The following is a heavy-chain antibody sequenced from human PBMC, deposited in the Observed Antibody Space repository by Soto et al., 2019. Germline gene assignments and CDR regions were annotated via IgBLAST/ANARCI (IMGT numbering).Heavy chain of an antibody. CDR2: ISSSSSYI. CDR1: GFTFSSYS. D-gene: IGHD3-16*01. J-gene: IGHJ1*01. V-gene: IGHV3-21*01. Sequence: VGSLRLSCAASGFTFSSYSMNCVRQAPGKGLEWVSSISSSSSYIYYADSVKGRFTISRDNAKNSLYLQMNSLRAEDTAVYYCASGWSLGDYIWGFEHWGQGTLVTVSS. CDR3: ASGWSLGDYIWGFEH.